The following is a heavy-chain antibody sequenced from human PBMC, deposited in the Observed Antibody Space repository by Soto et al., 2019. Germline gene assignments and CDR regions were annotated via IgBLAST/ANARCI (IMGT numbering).Heavy chain of an antibody. D-gene: IGHD7-27*01. Sequence: QVQLQESGPGLVKPSETLSLTCTVSGVSISNNYWSWIRQPPGKGLEWLGYIYSNGNTNYNPSLKSRVTMSVDTSRNQISLKLTTVTSADTAVYYFTRANWYSEYWGQGTLFPVSS. V-gene: IGHV4-59*01. J-gene: IGHJ4*02. CDR2: IYSNGNT. CDR3: TRANWYSEY. CDR1: GVSISNNY.